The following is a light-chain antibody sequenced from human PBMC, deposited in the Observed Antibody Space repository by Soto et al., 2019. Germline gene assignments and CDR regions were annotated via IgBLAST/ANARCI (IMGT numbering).Light chain of an antibody. J-gene: IGLJ1*01. Sequence: QSVLTQPPSVSGAPGQRVTNSCTGSRSNIGAGYDVHWYQQLPRTAPKLLIYGNTNRPSGVPDRFSGSKSGTSASLAITGLQTEDEADYYCQSYDSSLSAYVFGTGTKVTVL. CDR3: QSYDSSLSAYV. CDR2: GNT. V-gene: IGLV1-40*01. CDR1: RSNIGAGYD.